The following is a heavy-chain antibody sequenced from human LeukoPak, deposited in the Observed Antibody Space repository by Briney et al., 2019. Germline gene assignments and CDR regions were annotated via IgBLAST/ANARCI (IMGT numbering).Heavy chain of an antibody. Sequence: PGGSLRLSCAASGFTFNNYGLIWVRQAPGKGLEWVAAISNDGGGTMYAAFVEGRFTISRDNSKNTLFPQMNSLRAEDTALYYCAKGSSGYFADLWGQGTLVTVSS. V-gene: IGHV3-23*01. CDR3: AKGSSGYFADL. D-gene: IGHD3-22*01. CDR1: GFTFNNYG. J-gene: IGHJ5*02. CDR2: ISNDGGGT.